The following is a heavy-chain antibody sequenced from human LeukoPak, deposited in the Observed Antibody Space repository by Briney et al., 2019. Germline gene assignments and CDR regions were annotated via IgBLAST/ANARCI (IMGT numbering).Heavy chain of an antibody. CDR1: GYTFTGYY. J-gene: IGHJ6*03. CDR3: ARTPIPNYYYYYMDV. V-gene: IGHV1-2*02. Sequence: GASVKVSCKASGYTFTGYYMHRVRQAPGQGLEWMGWINPNSGGTNYAQKLQGRVTMTTDTSTSTAYMELRSLRSDDTAVYYCARTPIPNYYYYYMDVWGKGTTVTVSS. D-gene: IGHD2-2*02. CDR2: INPNSGGT.